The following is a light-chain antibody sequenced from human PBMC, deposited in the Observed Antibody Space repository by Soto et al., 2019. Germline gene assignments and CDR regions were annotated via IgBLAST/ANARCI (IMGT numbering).Light chain of an antibody. V-gene: IGKV1-5*01. CDR3: QHYNSSSRT. CDR1: QSISSW. J-gene: IGKJ1*01. Sequence: DIQMTQSPSTLSASVGDRVTITCRASQSISSWLAWYQQKPGKVPKLLIYDASSLKSGVPSRFSGSGSGTEFTLTISSLKPDDFATYYCQHYNSSSRTFGQGTKVEIK. CDR2: DAS.